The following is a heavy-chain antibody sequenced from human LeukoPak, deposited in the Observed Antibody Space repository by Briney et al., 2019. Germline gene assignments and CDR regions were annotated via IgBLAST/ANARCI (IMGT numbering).Heavy chain of an antibody. CDR3: GGYSSLDH. Sequence: PGRSLRLSCAGSGFIFNNYAMHWVRQPPGKGLEWVSLYSGGDKRYAASVKGRFTISRDNSKNTLYLQMDSLRVEDTAVYYCGGYSSLDHWGQGTLVTVSS. CDR2: YSGGDK. D-gene: IGHD3-22*01. J-gene: IGHJ4*02. V-gene: IGHV3-53*01. CDR1: GFIFNNYA.